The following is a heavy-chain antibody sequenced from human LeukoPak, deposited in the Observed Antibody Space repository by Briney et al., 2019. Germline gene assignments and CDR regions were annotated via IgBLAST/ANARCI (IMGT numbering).Heavy chain of an antibody. J-gene: IGHJ1*01. V-gene: IGHV4-39*07. CDR2: GDYSGGT. Sequence: PSETLSLTCTVSGDSFTSVTDYWAWIRQPPGKGLEWIASGDYSGGTYYNPSLESRVAISVDTSKNQFSLKLSSVTAADTAVYFCASPRGDDSGGYYTWYFHHWGQGILVTVSS. D-gene: IGHD3-22*01. CDR3: ASPRGDDSGGYYTWYFHH. CDR1: GDSFTSVTDY.